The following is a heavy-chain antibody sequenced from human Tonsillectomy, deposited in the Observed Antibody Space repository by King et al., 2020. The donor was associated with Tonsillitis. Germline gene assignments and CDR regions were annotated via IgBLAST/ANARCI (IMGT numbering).Heavy chain of an antibody. CDR3: ARAIYYSGSGTYYKNAFDI. CDR1: GGSISSGAFY. D-gene: IGHD3-10*01. V-gene: IGHV4-31*03. J-gene: IGHJ3*02. CDR2: IYYTGIT. Sequence: QLQESGPGLVKPSLTLSLNCTVSGGSISSGAFYWNWIRQHPGKGLEWIGYIYYTGITYYNPSLKSRVTMSLDTSENQFSLKLSSVTAPEPAVYYCARAIYYSGSGTYYKNAFDIWGPGTLVTVSS.